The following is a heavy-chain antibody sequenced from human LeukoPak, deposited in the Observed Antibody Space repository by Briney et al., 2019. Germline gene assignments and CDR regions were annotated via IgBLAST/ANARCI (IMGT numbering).Heavy chain of an antibody. D-gene: IGHD6-19*01. V-gene: IGHV3-30*04. J-gene: IGHJ6*02. CDR3: ARSGWYEYYYGMDV. CDR2: ISYDGSNK. CDR1: GFTFSSYA. Sequence: PGGSLRLSCAASGFTFSSYAMHWVRQAPGKGLEWVAVISYDGSNKYYADSVKGRFTISRDNSKNTLYLQMNSLRAEDTAVYYCARSGWYEYYYGMDVWGQGTTVTVSS.